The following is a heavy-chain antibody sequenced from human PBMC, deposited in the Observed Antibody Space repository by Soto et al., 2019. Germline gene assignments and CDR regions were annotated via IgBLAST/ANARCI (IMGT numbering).Heavy chain of an antibody. CDR3: ARGQPQGMDV. J-gene: IGHJ6*02. CDR1: GGSFSGYY. V-gene: IGHV4-34*01. D-gene: IGHD2-2*01. Sequence: TLSLTCAVYGGSFSGYYWSWIRQPPGKGLEWIGEINHSGSTNYNPSLKSRVTISVDTSKNQFSLKLSSVTAADTAVYYCARGQPQGMDVWGQGTTVTVSS. CDR2: INHSGST.